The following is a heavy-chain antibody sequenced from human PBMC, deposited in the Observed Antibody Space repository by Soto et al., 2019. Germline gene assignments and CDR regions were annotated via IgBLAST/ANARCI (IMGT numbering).Heavy chain of an antibody. Sequence: QVQLQESGPGLVKPSQTLSLTCTVSGGSISSGGYYWSWIRQHPGKGLEWIGDNYYSGSTYYNPSLESXXTISVGTSKHQFSLKLSSVTAADTAVYSCAREPDYWGQGTLVTVSS. CDR1: GGSISSGGYY. CDR3: AREPDY. CDR2: NYYSGST. V-gene: IGHV4-31*03. J-gene: IGHJ4*02.